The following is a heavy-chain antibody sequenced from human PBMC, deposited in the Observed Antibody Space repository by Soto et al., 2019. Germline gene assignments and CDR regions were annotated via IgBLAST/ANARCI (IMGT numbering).Heavy chain of an antibody. CDR2: IYSGGST. V-gene: IGHV3-53*04. CDR1: GFTVSSNY. D-gene: IGHD5-12*01. Sequence: HPGGSLRLSCAASGFTVSSNYMSWVRQAPGKGLEWVSVIYSGGSTYYADSVKGRFTISRHNSKNTLYLQMNSLRAEDTAVYYCARKVATSPYAFDIWGQGTMVTVSS. CDR3: ARKVATSPYAFDI. J-gene: IGHJ3*02.